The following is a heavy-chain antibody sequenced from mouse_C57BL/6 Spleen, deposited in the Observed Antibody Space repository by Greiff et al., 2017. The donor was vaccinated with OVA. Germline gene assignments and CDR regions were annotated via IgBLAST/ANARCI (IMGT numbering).Heavy chain of an antibody. V-gene: IGHV1-50*01. J-gene: IGHJ3*01. D-gene: IGHD4-1*01. CDR2: IDPSDSYT. Sequence: QVQLQQPGAELVKPGASVKLSCKASGYTFTSYWMQWVKQRPGQGLEWIGEIDPSDSYTNYNQKFKGKATLTVDTSSSTAYMQLSSLTSEDSAVYYCATNPRFAYWGQGTLVTVSA. CDR3: ATNPRFAY. CDR1: GYTFTSYW.